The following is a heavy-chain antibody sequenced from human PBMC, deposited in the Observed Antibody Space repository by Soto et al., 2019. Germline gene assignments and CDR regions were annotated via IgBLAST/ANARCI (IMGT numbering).Heavy chain of an antibody. CDR3: AREVIVVVPAAKRGGYYYYGMDV. J-gene: IGHJ6*02. Sequence: SETLSLTCTVSGGSISSSSYYWGWIRQPPGKGLEWIGSIYYSGSTYYNPSLKSRVTISVDTSKNQFSLKLSSVTAADTAVYYCAREVIVVVPAAKRGGYYYYGMDVWGQGTTVTVSS. D-gene: IGHD2-2*01. V-gene: IGHV4-39*02. CDR1: GGSISSSSYY. CDR2: IYYSGST.